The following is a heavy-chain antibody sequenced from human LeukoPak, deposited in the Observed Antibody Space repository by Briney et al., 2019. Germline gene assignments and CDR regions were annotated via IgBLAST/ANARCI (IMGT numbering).Heavy chain of an antibody. V-gene: IGHV4-59*01. CDR3: ARGTGALNFDY. J-gene: IGHJ4*02. D-gene: IGHD7-27*01. CDR1: GASISSYY. Sequence: ETLSLTCTVSGASISSYYWNWIRQPPGKGLEWIGYIYYSGSASCNPSLKSRITISVDTSKNQFSLMLSSVTAADTAVYYCARGTGALNFDYWGQGTLVTVSS. CDR2: IYYSGSA.